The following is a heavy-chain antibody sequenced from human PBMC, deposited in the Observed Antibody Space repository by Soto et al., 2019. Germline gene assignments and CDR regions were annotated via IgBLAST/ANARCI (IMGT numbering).Heavy chain of an antibody. D-gene: IGHD4-17*01. Sequence: SEALSHTCAVSAGFISSSNCLGWVRQPPGKGLEWIGEIYHSGSTNYNPSLKSRVTISVDKSKNQFSLKLSSVTAADTAVYYCVRGGLGGSTVITIEYWGQGPMVT. CDR2: IYHSGST. J-gene: IGHJ4*02. CDR3: VRGGLGGSTVITIEY. V-gene: IGHV4-4*02. CDR1: AGFISSSNC.